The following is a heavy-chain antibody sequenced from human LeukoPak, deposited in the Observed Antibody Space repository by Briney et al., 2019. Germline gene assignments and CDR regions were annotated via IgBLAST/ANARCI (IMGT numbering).Heavy chain of an antibody. CDR3: ARGHGGYYGDYAARDY. Sequence: ASVKVSCKASGYTFTGYYMHWVRQAPGQGLEWMGWINLNSGGTNYAQKFQGRVTMTRDTSISTAYMELSRLRSDDTAVYYCARGHGGYYGDYAARDYWGQGTLVTVSS. V-gene: IGHV1-2*02. D-gene: IGHD4-17*01. CDR2: INLNSGGT. J-gene: IGHJ4*02. CDR1: GYTFTGYY.